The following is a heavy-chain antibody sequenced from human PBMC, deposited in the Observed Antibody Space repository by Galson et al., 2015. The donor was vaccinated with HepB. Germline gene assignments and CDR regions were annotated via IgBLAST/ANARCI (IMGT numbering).Heavy chain of an antibody. D-gene: IGHD2-15*01. CDR1: GFTFSSYT. J-gene: IGHJ4*02. V-gene: IGHV3-21*01. CDR2: IGASSSYI. CDR3: ARAVVPATDDY. Sequence: SLRLSCAASGFTFSSYTMNWVRQAPGKGLEWVSSIGASSSYINYAGSVRGRFTISRDNAKNSLYLQMNSLRAEDTAVYYCARAVVPATDDYWGQGTLVTVSS.